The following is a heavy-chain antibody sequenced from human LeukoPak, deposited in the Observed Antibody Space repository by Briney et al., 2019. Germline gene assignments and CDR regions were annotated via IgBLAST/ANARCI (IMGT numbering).Heavy chain of an antibody. D-gene: IGHD6-13*01. V-gene: IGHV3-23*01. CDR3: ARGVYSRNWFDP. Sequence: GGSLRLSCAASGFTFSSYALSWVRQAPGKGLEWVSVISGSGGSTYYADSVKGRFTISRDNSKNTLYLQMNSLRAEDTAVYYCARGVYSRNWFDPWGQGTLVTVSS. J-gene: IGHJ5*02. CDR2: ISGSGGST. CDR1: GFTFSSYA.